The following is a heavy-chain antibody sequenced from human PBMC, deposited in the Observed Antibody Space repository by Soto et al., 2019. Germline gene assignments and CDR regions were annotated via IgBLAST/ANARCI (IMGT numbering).Heavy chain of an antibody. J-gene: IGHJ4*02. CDR3: ARDRRDLLSGPDLDY. CDR2: ISAYNGHT. D-gene: IGHD2-8*01. V-gene: IGHV1-18*01. CDR1: GYIFSSSG. Sequence: QVHLVQSGAEVKKPGASVKLSCKASGYIFSSSGISWVRQAPGQGLEWMGWISAYNGHTNYAQNFQGRVTMTTETSTSTAYMELRSLRSDDTALYYCARDRRDLLSGPDLDYWGQGTLVTVSS.